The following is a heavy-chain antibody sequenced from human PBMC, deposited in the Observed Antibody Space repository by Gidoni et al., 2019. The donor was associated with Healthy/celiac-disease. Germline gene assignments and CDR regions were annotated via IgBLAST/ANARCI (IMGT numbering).Heavy chain of an antibody. D-gene: IGHD6-19*01. J-gene: IGHJ4*02. V-gene: IGHV3-7*01. CDR3: ARAGYEAVAGVFDY. CDR1: GFTFSSYW. CDR2: IKQDGSEK. Sequence: EVQLVESGGGLVQPGGSLRLSCAASGFTFSSYWMSWVRQAPGKGLEWVANIKQDGSEKYYVDSVKGRFTISRDNAKSSLYLQMNSLRAEDTAVYYCARAGYEAVAGVFDYWGQGTLVTVSS.